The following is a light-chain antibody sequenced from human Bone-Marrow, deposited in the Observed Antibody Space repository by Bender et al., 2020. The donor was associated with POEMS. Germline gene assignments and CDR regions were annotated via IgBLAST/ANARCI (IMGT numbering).Light chain of an antibody. J-gene: IGLJ3*02. CDR3: QSYDNSLGGWV. V-gene: IGLV2-14*03. CDR1: GSDFGGYKY. CDR2: DVI. Sequence: QSALTQPASVSGSRGQSITISCTGTGSDFGGYKYVSWYQQHPGKAPKLIIYDVITRPSGVSSRFSGSKSGTSASLAITGLQAEDEGDYYCQSYDNSLGGWVFGGGTKLTVL.